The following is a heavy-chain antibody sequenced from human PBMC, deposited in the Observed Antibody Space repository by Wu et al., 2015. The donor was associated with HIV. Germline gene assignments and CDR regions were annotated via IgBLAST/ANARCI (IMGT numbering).Heavy chain of an antibody. CDR1: GYIFTGYY. J-gene: IGHJ3*01. CDR3: ARGWGTVGGYDDTFDL. V-gene: IGHV1-2*02. D-gene: IGHD5-12*01. Sequence: QVQLVQSGAEVKKPGASVKVSCKASGYIFTGYYIHWVRQAPGQGLEWMGWTNPDNGGTNYAQNFQGRVTLTRDTSISTTYMELNRLRSDDTAVYYCARGWGTVGGYDDTFDLWGQGTMVTVSS. CDR2: TNPDNGGT.